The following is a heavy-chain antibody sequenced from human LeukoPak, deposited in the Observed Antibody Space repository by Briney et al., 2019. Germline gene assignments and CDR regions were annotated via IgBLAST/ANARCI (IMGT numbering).Heavy chain of an antibody. J-gene: IGHJ3*02. V-gene: IGHV4-4*02. CDR3: ARHSSSVEAFDI. Sequence: ASGTLSLTCAVSGGSISGSNWWSWVRQPPGKGLEWIGEIYHSGSTNYNPSLKSRVTISVDKSKNQFSLKLSSVTAADTAVYYCARHSSSVEAFDIWGQGTMVTVSS. D-gene: IGHD6-13*01. CDR2: IYHSGST. CDR1: GGSISGSNW.